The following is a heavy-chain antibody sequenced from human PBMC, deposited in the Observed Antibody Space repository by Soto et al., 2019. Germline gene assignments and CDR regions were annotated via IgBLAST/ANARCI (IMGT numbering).Heavy chain of an antibody. V-gene: IGHV3-21*01. D-gene: IGHD4-17*01. CDR1: GFTFSSYS. CDR3: ARGSYGDDAFDI. CDR2: ISSSSYI. Sequence: EVQVVASGGGLVKPGGSLRLSCAASGFTFSSYSMNWVRQAPGKGLEWVSSISSSSYIYYADSVKGRFSISRDNAKNSLYLQMNSLRAEDTAVYYCARGSYGDDAFDIWGQGTMVTVSS. J-gene: IGHJ3*02.